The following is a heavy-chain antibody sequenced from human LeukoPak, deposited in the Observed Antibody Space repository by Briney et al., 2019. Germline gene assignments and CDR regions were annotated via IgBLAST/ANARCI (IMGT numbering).Heavy chain of an antibody. CDR1: GFTFSDHF. D-gene: IGHD6-19*01. V-gene: IGHV3-72*01. Sequence: PGGSLRLSCAASGFTFSDHFMYWVRQAPGKGLEWVGLMRKKPNRYTTEYAASVQGRFAISRDDSKTSMYLQMTRLKTEDTAVYYCARVSTTVAGSDYLDYWGQGTQVTISS. J-gene: IGHJ4*02. CDR3: ARVSTTVAGSDYLDY. CDR2: MRKKPNRYTT.